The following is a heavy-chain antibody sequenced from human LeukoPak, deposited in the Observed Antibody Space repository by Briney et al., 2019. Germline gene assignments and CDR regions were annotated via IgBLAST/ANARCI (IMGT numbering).Heavy chain of an antibody. J-gene: IGHJ4*02. Sequence: GGSLRLSCAASGFTVSSNYMGWVRQAPGKGLEWVSVIYSGGSTYYADSVKGRFTISRDNSKNTLYLQMNSLRAEDTAVYYCATIAAAGIFDYWGQGTLVTVSS. CDR2: IYSGGST. V-gene: IGHV3-53*01. CDR3: ATIAAAGIFDY. D-gene: IGHD6-13*01. CDR1: GFTVSSNY.